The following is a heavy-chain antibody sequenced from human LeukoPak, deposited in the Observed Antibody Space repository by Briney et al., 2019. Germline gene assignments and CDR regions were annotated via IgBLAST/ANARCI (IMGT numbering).Heavy chain of an antibody. CDR2: IYSGGST. V-gene: IGHV3-66*01. CDR1: GFTVSSNY. CDR3: ARSNCNSCYLGVWYYFDY. J-gene: IGHJ4*02. Sequence: PGGSLRLSCAASGFTVSSNYMSWVRQAPGKGLEWVSVIYSGGSTYYADSVKGRFTISRDNSKNTLYLQMNSLRAEDTAVYYCARSNCNSCYLGVWYYFDYWGQGPWSPSPQ. D-gene: IGHD1/OR15-1a*01.